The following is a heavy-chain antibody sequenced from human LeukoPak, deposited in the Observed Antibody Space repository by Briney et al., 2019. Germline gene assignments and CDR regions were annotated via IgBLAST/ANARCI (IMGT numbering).Heavy chain of an antibody. CDR3: VRGSTLRHYQY. D-gene: IGHD3-16*01. Sequence: PSETLSLTCTVSGGSISSSTYYWVWIRRPPGKGLEWIGSIYYSGSTYYNPSTKCRATVPAATSKHQSSLKLSSVTAADTAVYYCVRGSTLRHYQYWGQGTLVTVSS. J-gene: IGHJ4*02. CDR1: GGSISSSTYY. V-gene: IGHV4-39*01. CDR2: IYYSGST.